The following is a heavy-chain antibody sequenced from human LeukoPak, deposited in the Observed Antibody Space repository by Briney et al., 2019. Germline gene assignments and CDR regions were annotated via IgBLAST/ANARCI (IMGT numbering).Heavy chain of an antibody. Sequence: SETLSLTCTVSGGSIGTYYWSWIRRPPGKGLEWIGHVYYAGITDYNPSLQSRVTISVDPSRNQLSPKLNSVTAADTAVYYCARQGYKSGWYPTFDFWGPGTQVIVSS. V-gene: IGHV4-59*01. CDR3: ARQGYKSGWYPTFDF. CDR2: VYYAGIT. J-gene: IGHJ4*02. CDR1: GGSIGTYY. D-gene: IGHD6-19*01.